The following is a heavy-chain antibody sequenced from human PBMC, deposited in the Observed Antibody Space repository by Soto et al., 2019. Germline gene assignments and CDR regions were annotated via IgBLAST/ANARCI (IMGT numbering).Heavy chain of an antibody. V-gene: IGHV4-31*03. D-gene: IGHD3-22*01. CDR3: ARDRADSSGYYFSRTPYNWFDP. CDR1: GGSISSGGYY. Sequence: TSETLSLTCTVSGGSISSGGYYWSWIRQHPGKGLEWIGYIYYSGSTYYNPSLKSRVTISVDTSKNQFSLKLSSVTAADTAVYYCARDRADSSGYYFSRTPYNWFDPWGQGTLVTVSS. J-gene: IGHJ5*02. CDR2: IYYSGST.